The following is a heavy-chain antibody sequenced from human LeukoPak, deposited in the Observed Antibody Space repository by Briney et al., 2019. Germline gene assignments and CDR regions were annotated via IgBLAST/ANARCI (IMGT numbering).Heavy chain of an antibody. V-gene: IGHV3-23*01. CDR2: ISSSGGRI. J-gene: IGHJ3*02. D-gene: IGHD3-22*01. CDR3: ARDKSSRFYYDSSGYFDAFDI. Sequence: GGSLRLSCAASGFTFSSYAMNWVRQAPGKGLEWVSSISSSGGRIYYADSVKGRFTISRDNAKNSLYLQMSSLRAEDTAVYYCARDKSSRFYYDSSGYFDAFDIWGQGTMVTVSS. CDR1: GFTFSSYA.